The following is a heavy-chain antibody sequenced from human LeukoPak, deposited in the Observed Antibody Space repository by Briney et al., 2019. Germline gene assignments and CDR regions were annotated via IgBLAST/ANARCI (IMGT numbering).Heavy chain of an antibody. CDR1: GFTFSRSW. CDR2: IGGSGYDT. Sequence: PGASLTLSDAAYGFTFSRSWMTCVRQAPGKGLEWVSAIGGSGYDTKYADSVKARFTISRDNSKNTLYLRMNSLRAEDTARYYCGKDWRADYWGQGTLVTVSS. CDR3: GKDWRADY. V-gene: IGHV3-23*01. J-gene: IGHJ4*02.